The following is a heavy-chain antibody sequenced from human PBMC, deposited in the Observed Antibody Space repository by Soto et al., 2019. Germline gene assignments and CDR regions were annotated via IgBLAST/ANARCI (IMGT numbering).Heavy chain of an antibody. V-gene: IGHV4-34*01. CDR3: ARADYSKNYYMDV. Sequence: SETLSLTRAVYGGSFSGYYWSWIRQPPGKGLEWIGEINHSGSTNYNPSLKSRVTISVDTSKNQFSLKLSSVTAADTAVYYCARADYSKNYYMDVWGKGTTVTVSS. J-gene: IGHJ6*03. CDR1: GGSFSGYY. D-gene: IGHD4-4*01. CDR2: INHSGST.